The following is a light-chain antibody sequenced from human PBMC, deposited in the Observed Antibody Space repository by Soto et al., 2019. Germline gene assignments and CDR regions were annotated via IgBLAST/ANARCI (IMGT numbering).Light chain of an antibody. Sequence: IVLTQSPGTLSLSPGERATLSCGASQSVTNNFLAWYQQKPGQAPRLLIFGASSRATGVPVRFSGSGSGTDFTLTISRLEPGDFAVYYCQQYGTPLFTFGPGTKVDI. CDR2: GAS. CDR1: QSVTNNF. CDR3: QQYGTPLFT. V-gene: IGKV3-20*01. J-gene: IGKJ3*01.